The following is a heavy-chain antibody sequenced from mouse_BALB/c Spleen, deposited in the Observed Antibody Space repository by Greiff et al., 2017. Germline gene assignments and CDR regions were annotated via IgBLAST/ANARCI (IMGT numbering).Heavy chain of an antibody. V-gene: IGHV6-6*02. D-gene: IGHD2-1*01. CDR1: GFTFSNYW. Sequence: EVQLVESGGGLVQPGGSMKLSCVASGFTFSNYWMNWVRQSPEKGLEWVAEIRLKSNNYATHYAESVKGRFTISRDDSKSSVYLLMNNLRAEDTGIYYCTSYGNYFAYWGQGTLVTVSA. CDR2: IRLKSNNYAT. CDR3: TSYGNYFAY. J-gene: IGHJ3*01.